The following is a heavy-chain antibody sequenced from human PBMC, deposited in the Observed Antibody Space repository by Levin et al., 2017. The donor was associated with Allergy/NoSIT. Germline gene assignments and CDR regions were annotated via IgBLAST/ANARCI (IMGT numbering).Heavy chain of an antibody. Sequence: SETLSLTCAVYGGSFSGYYWSWIRQPPGKGLEWIGEINHSGSTNYNPSLKSRVTISVDTSKNQFSLKLSSVTAADTAVYYCARRCSGGSCYYKLSTNWFDPWGQGTLVTVSS. CDR1: GGSFSGYY. D-gene: IGHD2-15*01. CDR3: ARRCSGGSCYYKLSTNWFDP. J-gene: IGHJ5*02. V-gene: IGHV4-34*01. CDR2: INHSGST.